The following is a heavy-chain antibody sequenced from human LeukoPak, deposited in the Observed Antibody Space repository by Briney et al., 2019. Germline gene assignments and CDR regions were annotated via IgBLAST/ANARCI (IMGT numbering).Heavy chain of an antibody. J-gene: IGHJ4*02. CDR1: GGSISSSSHY. Sequence: SEALSLTCTVSGGSISSSSHYWGWIRQPPGKGLEWIGGVYYSGSTYDNPSLKSRVTISVDTSKNHFSLKLSSVTAADTAVYYCARQYCSGGSCYLDYWGQGTLVSVSS. CDR2: VYYSGST. CDR3: ARQYCSGGSCYLDY. V-gene: IGHV4-39*01. D-gene: IGHD2-15*01.